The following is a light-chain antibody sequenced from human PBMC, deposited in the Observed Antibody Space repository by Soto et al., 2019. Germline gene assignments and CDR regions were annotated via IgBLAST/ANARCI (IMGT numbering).Light chain of an antibody. Sequence: QSALTQPRSVSGSPGQSVTISCTGTSSDVGGYNYVSWYQHHPGKAPKLLIYEVNKRPSGVPDRFSGSKSGNTASLTISGLQAEDEADYYCCSYAGSYTGDVFGTGTKLTVL. J-gene: IGLJ1*01. V-gene: IGLV2-11*01. CDR1: SSDVGGYNY. CDR2: EVN. CDR3: CSYAGSYTGDV.